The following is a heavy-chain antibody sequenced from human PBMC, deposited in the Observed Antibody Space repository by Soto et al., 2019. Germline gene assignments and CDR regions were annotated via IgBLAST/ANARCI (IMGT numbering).Heavy chain of an antibody. Sequence: PSETLSLTCTVSGGSISSRGYYWSWIRQHPGKGLEWIGYIYYSGSTYYNPSLKSRVTISVDTSKNQFSLKLSSVTAADTAVYYCARAEYHIMHGEEWFDPWGQGTLVTVSS. D-gene: IGHD2-2*01. V-gene: IGHV4-31*03. J-gene: IGHJ5*02. CDR2: IYYSGST. CDR1: GGSISSRGYY. CDR3: ARAEYHIMHGEEWFDP.